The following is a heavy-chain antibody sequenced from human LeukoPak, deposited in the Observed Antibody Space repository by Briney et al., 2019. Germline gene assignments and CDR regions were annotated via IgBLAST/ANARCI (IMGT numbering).Heavy chain of an antibody. D-gene: IGHD3-16*01. Sequence: SETLSLTCSVSGGSISSSSYYWGWVRQPPGKGLEWIGSMYYSGSTYYNPSLKSRVTISVDTSKNQFSLKLSSVTAADTAMYYCASVLGGHAFDIWGQGTMVTVSS. CDR2: MYYSGST. CDR1: GGSISSSSYY. J-gene: IGHJ3*02. V-gene: IGHV4-39*07. CDR3: ASVLGGHAFDI.